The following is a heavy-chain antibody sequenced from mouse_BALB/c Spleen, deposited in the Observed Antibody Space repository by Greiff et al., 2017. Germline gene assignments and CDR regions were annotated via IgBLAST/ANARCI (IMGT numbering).Heavy chain of an antibody. CDR1: GFTFSDYY. CDR2: ISDGGSYT. CDR3: ARADPYAMDY. Sequence: EVQGVESGGGLVKPGGSLKLSCAASGFTFSDYYMYWVRQTPEKRLEWVATISDGGSYTYYPDSVKGRFTISRDNAKNNLYLQMSSLKSEDTAMYYCARADPYAMDYWGQGTSVTVSS. V-gene: IGHV5-4*02. J-gene: IGHJ4*01.